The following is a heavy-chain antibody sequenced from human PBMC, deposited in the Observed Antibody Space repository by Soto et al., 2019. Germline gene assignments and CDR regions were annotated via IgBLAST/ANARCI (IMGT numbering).Heavy chain of an antibody. V-gene: IGHV1-69*19. J-gene: IGHJ3*01. CDR1: GGPFSNYG. D-gene: IGHD3-10*01. Sequence: QVHLVQSGAEVKKPGSSVKVSCTTSGGPFSNYGISWVRQAPGQGFEWMGGIIPVFATPHYAEKFQDRLTITADESSSSVFMELTRLRFEDTAVYFCAREGSAASWGQGTVVTVSS. CDR2: IIPVFATP. CDR3: AREGSAAS.